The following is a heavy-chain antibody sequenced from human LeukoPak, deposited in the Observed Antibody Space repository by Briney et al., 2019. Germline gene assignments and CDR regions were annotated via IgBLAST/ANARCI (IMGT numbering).Heavy chain of an antibody. CDR1: GFTFSSYG. J-gene: IGHJ6*02. CDR3: ARDRGYAMDV. V-gene: IGHV3-33*01. CDR2: IWYDGSNK. Sequence: PGGSLRLSCAASGFTFSSYGIHWVRQAPGKGLEGVAVIWYDGSNKYYADSVKDRFTISRDNSKNTLYLQMNSLRAEDTAVYYCARDRGYAMDVWGQGTTVTVSS. D-gene: IGHD1-1*01.